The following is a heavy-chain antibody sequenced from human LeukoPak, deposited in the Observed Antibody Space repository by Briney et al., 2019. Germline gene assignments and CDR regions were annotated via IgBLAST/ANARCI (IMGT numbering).Heavy chain of an antibody. CDR2: IYSGGPT. J-gene: IGHJ4*02. CDR3: VRDPGGPYDY. Sequence: GGSLRLSCAASGFTFSSHWMHWVRHAPGKGLEWVSIIYSGGPTYYADSVKGRFIISRDNSKNTLYLQMNSLRAEDTAVYYCVRDPGGPYDYWGQGTLVTVSS. V-gene: IGHV3-53*01. D-gene: IGHD1-26*01. CDR1: GFTFSSHW.